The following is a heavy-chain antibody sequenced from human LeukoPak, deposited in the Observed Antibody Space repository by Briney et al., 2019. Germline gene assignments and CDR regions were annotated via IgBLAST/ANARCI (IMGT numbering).Heavy chain of an antibody. CDR3: ATDRLVRSSHFDP. CDR1: SGSIGSYY. Sequence: PSETLSLTCTVASGSIGSYYWSCIRQPPGKGLEWIGYIYYSGSTNYNPSLKSRVTISVDTSKNQFSLKLSSVTAADTAVYYCATDRLVRSSHFDPWGQGTLVTVSS. J-gene: IGHJ5*02. CDR2: IYYSGST. D-gene: IGHD3-10*01. V-gene: IGHV4-59*12.